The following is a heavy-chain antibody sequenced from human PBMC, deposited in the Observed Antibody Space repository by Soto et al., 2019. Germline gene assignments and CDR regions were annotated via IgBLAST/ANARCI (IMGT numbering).Heavy chain of an antibody. J-gene: IGHJ6*02. V-gene: IGHV1-18*04. Sequence: ASVKVSCKASGDTFTSYGLTWVRQAPGQGLEWMGWISAYNGNTNYAQKFQGRVTMTTDTSTSTAYMELRSLRSDDTAVYYCARDRGVTTGDYFYGMDVWGQGTTVTVSS. D-gene: IGHD4-17*01. CDR2: ISAYNGNT. CDR3: ARDRGVTTGDYFYGMDV. CDR1: GDTFTSYG.